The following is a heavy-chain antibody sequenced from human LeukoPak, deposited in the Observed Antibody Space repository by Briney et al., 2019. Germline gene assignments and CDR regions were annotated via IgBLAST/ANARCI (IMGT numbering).Heavy chain of an antibody. J-gene: IGHJ5*02. Sequence: GASVKVSCKASGYTFTSYGISWVRQAPGQGLEWMGWISAYNGNTNYAQKLQGRVTMTTDTSTSTAYMELRSLRSDDTAVYYCARGYYDFWSGYYTPYWFDPWGQGTLVTVSS. CDR2: ISAYNGNT. V-gene: IGHV1-18*01. CDR1: GYTFTSYG. D-gene: IGHD3-3*01. CDR3: ARGYYDFWSGYYTPYWFDP.